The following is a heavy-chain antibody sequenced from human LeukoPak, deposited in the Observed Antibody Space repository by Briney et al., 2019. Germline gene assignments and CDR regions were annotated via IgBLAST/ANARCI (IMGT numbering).Heavy chain of an antibody. J-gene: IGHJ6*02. CDR2: MNPNSGNT. D-gene: IGHD2-2*01. Sequence: ALVKVSCKASGYTFTSYDINWVRRATGQGLEWMGWMNPNSGNTGYAQKFQGRVTMTRNTSISTAYMELSSLRSEDTAVYYCARFDIVVVPAASRHYYYYGMDVWGQGTTVTVSS. V-gene: IGHV1-8*01. CDR1: GYTFTSYD. CDR3: ARFDIVVVPAASRHYYYYGMDV.